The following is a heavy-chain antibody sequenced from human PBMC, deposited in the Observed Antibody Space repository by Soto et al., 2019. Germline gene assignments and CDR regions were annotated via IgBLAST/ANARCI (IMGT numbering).Heavy chain of an antibody. V-gene: IGHV4-30-4*01. Sequence: SETLSLTCTVSGDSISSGDYYWSWIRQPPGKGLEWIGCIYYSGNTYYNPSLKSRFSISVDTSKNQFSLKLSSVTAADTAVYYCASVFKRYGSPPGPHSYWGLGTPVIVSS. CDR2: IYYSGNT. J-gene: IGHJ4*02. CDR1: GDSISSGDYY. CDR3: ASVFKRYGSPPGPHSY. D-gene: IGHD3-9*01.